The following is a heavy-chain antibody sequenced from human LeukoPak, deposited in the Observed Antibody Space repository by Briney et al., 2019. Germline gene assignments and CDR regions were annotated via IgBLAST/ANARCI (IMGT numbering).Heavy chain of an antibody. D-gene: IGHD2-2*02. J-gene: IGHJ4*02. CDR2: ITGGGSGI. CDR3: AKGDCSSTSCYSGY. V-gene: IGHV3-23*01. Sequence: GGSLRLSCAASGFTFSNYAMSWVRQAPGKGLEWVSAITGGGSGIYYADSMKSRFTISRDNSKNTLYLQMNSLRAEDTAVYYCAKGDCSSTSCYSGYWGQGTLVTVSS. CDR1: GFTFSNYA.